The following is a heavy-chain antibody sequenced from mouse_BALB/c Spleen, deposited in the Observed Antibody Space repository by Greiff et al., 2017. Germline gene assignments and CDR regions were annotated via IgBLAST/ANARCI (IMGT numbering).Heavy chain of an antibody. D-gene: IGHD3-1*01. J-gene: IGHJ4*01. CDR1: GFTFSSFG. CDR3: ARWALGYAMDY. V-gene: IGHV5-17*02. CDR2: ISSGSSTI. Sequence: DVKLVESGGGLVQPGGSRKLSCAASGFTFSSFGMHWVRQAPEKGLEWVAYISSGSSTIYYADTVKGRFTISRDNPKNTLFLQMTSLRSEDTAMYYCARWALGYAMDYWGQGTSVTVSS.